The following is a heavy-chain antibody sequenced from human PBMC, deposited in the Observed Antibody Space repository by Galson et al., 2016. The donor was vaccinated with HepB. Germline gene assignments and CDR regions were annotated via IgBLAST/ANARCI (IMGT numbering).Heavy chain of an antibody. D-gene: IGHD3-22*01. CDR2: ISLSSSYI. Sequence: SLRLSCAASGFTFSKYSMNWVRQAPGMRLEWVSSISLSSSYIYYADSVQGRFTISRDNAKNTLNLQMNSLRAEDTAVYYCAKDRRYYDSSGYFWEGYYYDGMDVWGQGTTVTVSS. J-gene: IGHJ6*02. CDR1: GFTFSKYS. CDR3: AKDRRYYDSSGYFWEGYYYDGMDV. V-gene: IGHV3-21*01.